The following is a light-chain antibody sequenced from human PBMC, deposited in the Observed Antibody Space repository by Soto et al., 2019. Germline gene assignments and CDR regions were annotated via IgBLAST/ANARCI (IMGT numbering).Light chain of an antibody. CDR2: AAS. Sequence: IQLTQSPSSLSASVGDRVTITCRASQGISSYLAWYQQKPGKAPKLLIDAASTLQSGVPSRFSGSGSGTDFTLTISSLQPEDFATYYCQQLNSYLFTFGPGTKVDIK. CDR1: QGISSY. J-gene: IGKJ3*01. V-gene: IGKV1-9*01. CDR3: QQLNSYLFT.